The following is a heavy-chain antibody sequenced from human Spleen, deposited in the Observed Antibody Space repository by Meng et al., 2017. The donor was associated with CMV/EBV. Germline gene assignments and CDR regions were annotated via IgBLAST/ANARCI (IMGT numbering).Heavy chain of an antibody. Sequence: GGSLRLSCAASGFTFSSYAMHWVRQAPGKGLEWVAVISYDGSNKYYADSVKGRFTISRDNSKNSLYLQMNSLRAEDTAVYYCARDQDGDSTAGGGFDPWGQGTLVTVSS. CDR1: GFTFSSYA. J-gene: IGHJ5*02. V-gene: IGHV3-30*04. D-gene: IGHD4-17*01. CDR2: ISYDGSNK. CDR3: ARDQDGDSTAGGGFDP.